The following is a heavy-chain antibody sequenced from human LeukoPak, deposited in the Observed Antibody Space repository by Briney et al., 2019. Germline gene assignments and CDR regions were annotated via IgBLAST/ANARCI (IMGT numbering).Heavy chain of an antibody. J-gene: IGHJ4*02. CDR2: IHYSGST. CDR3: ARGRVVGAD. V-gene: IGHV4-59*01. CDR1: GASINNNFY. Sequence: PSETLSLTCTVSGASINNNFYWSWIRQPPGKGLEWLGCIHYSGSTNYNLSLMSRVTISRDTSKNQFSLKLNSVTAADTAVYYCARGRVVGADWGQGTLVTVPS. D-gene: IGHD2-15*01.